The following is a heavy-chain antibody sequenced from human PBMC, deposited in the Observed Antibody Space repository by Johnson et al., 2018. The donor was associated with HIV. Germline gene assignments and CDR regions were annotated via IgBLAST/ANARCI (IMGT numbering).Heavy chain of an antibody. CDR3: AKWTRDGYNYVHAFDI. CDR2: ISFDGNLK. CDR1: GLSFSNFG. J-gene: IGHJ3*02. V-gene: IGHV3-30*18. Sequence: QMLLVESGGGVVQPGKSLTLSCVGSGLSFSNFGIHWVRQAPGKGPEWVAVISFDGNLKKYADSVKGRFTISRDNSKNTLYLQMNSRRAEDTAVYYCAKWTRDGYNYVHAFDIWGQGTMVTVSS. D-gene: IGHD5-24*01.